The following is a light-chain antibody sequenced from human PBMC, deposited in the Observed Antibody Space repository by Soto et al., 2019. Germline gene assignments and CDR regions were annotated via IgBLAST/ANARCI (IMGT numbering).Light chain of an antibody. Sequence: DIQMTQSPSSLSASVGDRVTITCQASQNITNFLNWYQHKLGKAPNLLIYDASNLEAEVPSRFSGTGSGTECSFTISSLQPEDIGSYFCQQYDDLPVTFGGGTKVEIK. CDR2: DAS. CDR3: QQYDDLPVT. V-gene: IGKV1-33*01. J-gene: IGKJ4*01. CDR1: QNITNF.